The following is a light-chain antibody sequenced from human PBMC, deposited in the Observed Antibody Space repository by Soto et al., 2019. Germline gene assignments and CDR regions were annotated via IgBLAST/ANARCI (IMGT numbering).Light chain of an antibody. CDR3: SSYTGHSTIEV. CDR1: SSDVGGYNA. J-gene: IGLJ1*01. V-gene: IGLV2-11*01. CDR2: PVX. Sequence: QSVLTQPRSVSGSPGQSVTISCTGTSSDVGGYNACSWYQQNTGKAPXXXIXPVXXXQQGVSXRFSGSKYAKTASMTITGLKTEDEADYYCSSYTGHSTIEVFGTGAKVIVL.